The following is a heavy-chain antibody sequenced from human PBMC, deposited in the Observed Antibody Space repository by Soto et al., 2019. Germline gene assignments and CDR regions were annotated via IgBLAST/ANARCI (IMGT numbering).Heavy chain of an antibody. CDR3: ARGFVGAARAPPLYPGNRFDP. V-gene: IGHV3-11*06. D-gene: IGHD3-16*02. Sequence: PGGSLRLSCAASGFTFSDYYMSWIRQAPGKGLEWVSYISSSSSYTNYADSVKGRFTISRDNAKNSLYLQMNSLRAEDTAVYYCARGFVGAARAPPLYPGNRFDPWGQGTLVTAPQ. CDR1: GFTFSDYY. J-gene: IGHJ5*02. CDR2: ISSSSSYT.